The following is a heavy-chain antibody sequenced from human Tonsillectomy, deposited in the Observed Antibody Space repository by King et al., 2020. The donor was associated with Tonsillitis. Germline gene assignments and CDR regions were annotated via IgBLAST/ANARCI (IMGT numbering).Heavy chain of an antibody. J-gene: IGHJ4*02. CDR1: EFSFSEDF. CDR2: MNQDGSER. V-gene: IGHV3-7*01. D-gene: IGHD2-8*01. Sequence: VQLVESGGGLVQPGGSLRLSCSCAASEFSFSEDFMSWVRQAPGKGLEWVANMNQDGSERNYVDSVKGRFTISRDNAKNSVYLQMNSLRTDDTAVYYCARYCTPSTCSYRGLEDWGQGTLVTVSS. CDR3: ARYCTPSTCSYRGLED.